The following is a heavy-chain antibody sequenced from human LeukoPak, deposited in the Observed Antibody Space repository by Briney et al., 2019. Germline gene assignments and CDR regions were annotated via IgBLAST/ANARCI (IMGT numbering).Heavy chain of an antibody. J-gene: IGHJ4*02. CDR2: VYNSGST. Sequence: SETLSLTCTVSGGSISRGSYYWNWIRQPAGKGLEWMGRVYNSGSTNYNPSLKSRVTISTDMSKNQFSLKLSSVTAADTAVYYCARQTFGALYFDSWGQGTLVTVSS. CDR1: GGSISRGSYY. V-gene: IGHV4-61*02. D-gene: IGHD3-10*01. CDR3: ARQTFGALYFDS.